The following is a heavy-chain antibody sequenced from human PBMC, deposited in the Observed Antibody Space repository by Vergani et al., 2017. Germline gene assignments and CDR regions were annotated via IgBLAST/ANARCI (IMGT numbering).Heavy chain of an antibody. CDR3: ARGDYCFLTGYRY. J-gene: IGHJ4*02. CDR2: IIPILGIA. V-gene: IGHV1-69*02. D-gene: IGHD3-9*01. Sequence: QVQLVQSGAEVKKPGSSVKVSCKASGGTFSSYTISWVRQAPGQGLEWMGRIIPILGIANYAQKFQGIVTITAYKSTSTAYMELSSLRSEDTAIYYCARGDYCFLTGYRYWGQGTLVTVSA. CDR1: GGTFSSYT.